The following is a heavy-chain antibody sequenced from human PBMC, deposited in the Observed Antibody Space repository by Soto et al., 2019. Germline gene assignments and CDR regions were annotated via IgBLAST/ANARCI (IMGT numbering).Heavy chain of an antibody. CDR3: ARGGVPTPTFEY. CDR1: GYNFAGYW. D-gene: IGHD3-3*01. V-gene: IGHV5-51*01. J-gene: IGHJ4*02. Sequence: PGESLKISCNGSGYNFAGYWIAWVRQMPGKGLELMGIIYPSDSDTRYRPSFQGQVTISADKSISSAYLQWSSLRASDTAMYYCARGGVPTPTFEYWDQGTPDTVSS. CDR2: IYPSDSDT.